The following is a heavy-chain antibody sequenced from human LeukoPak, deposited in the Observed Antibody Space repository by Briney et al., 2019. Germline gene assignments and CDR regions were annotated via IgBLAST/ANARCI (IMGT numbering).Heavy chain of an antibody. CDR3: ARVANDYGDYVAFDI. CDR2: INHSGST. J-gene: IGHJ3*02. Sequence: SETLSLTCAVYGGSFSGYYWSWIRQPPGKGLEWIGEINHSGSTNYNPSLKSRVTISVDTSKNQFSLKLSSVTAADTAVYYCARVANDYGDYVAFDIWGQGTMVTVSS. D-gene: IGHD4-17*01. CDR1: GGSFSGYY. V-gene: IGHV4-34*01.